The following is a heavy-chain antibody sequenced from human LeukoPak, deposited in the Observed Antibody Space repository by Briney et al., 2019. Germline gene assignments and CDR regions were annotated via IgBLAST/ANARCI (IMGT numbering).Heavy chain of an antibody. J-gene: IGHJ4*02. D-gene: IGHD6-19*01. CDR2: IYSGGDT. V-gene: IGHV3-66*01. Sequence: GGSLRLSCAASGFTFSTYAMSWVCQAPGKGLEWVSVIYSGGDTYYADSVKGRFTISRDNSKNMIYLEMSSLKAEDTAVYYCARERNLEIAVAGTIFDYWGQGTLVTVSS. CDR3: ARERNLEIAVAGTIFDY. CDR1: GFTFSTYA.